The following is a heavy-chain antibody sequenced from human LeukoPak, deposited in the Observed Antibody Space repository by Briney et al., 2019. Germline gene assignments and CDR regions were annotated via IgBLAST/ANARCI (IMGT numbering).Heavy chain of an antibody. CDR1: GFTFISYG. D-gene: IGHD5-18*01. CDR2: ISGSGGST. Sequence: GGSLRLSCAASGFTFISYGMSWVRQAPGKGLEWVSGISGSGGSTYYADSVKGRSTISRDNSKNTLYLQMNSLRAEDTSVYYCAKDRLSYSYAQPFVYWGQGTLVTVSS. J-gene: IGHJ4*02. CDR3: AKDRLSYSYAQPFVY. V-gene: IGHV3-23*01.